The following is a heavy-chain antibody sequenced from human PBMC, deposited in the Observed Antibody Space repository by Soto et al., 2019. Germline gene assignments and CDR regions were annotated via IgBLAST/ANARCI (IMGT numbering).Heavy chain of an antibody. J-gene: IGHJ4*02. CDR1: GFTFDDYA. CDR3: AKDLGY. CDR2: ISWNSGSI. V-gene: IGHV3-9*01. Sequence: EVQLVESGGGLVQPGRSLRLSCAASGFTFDDYAMHWVRQAPGKGLEWVSGISWNSGSIGYADSVKGRFTISRDNAKNSLYLQMNSLRADDTALYYCAKDLGYWGQGTLVTVSS.